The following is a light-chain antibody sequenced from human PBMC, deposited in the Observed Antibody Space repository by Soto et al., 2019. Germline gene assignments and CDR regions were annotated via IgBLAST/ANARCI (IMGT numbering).Light chain of an antibody. CDR3: QQYNSWPIT. V-gene: IGKV3-15*01. J-gene: IGKJ1*01. CDR1: ESVSNN. CDR2: GAS. Sequence: IVVTQAPATLSLSAGEGATLSCRASESVSNNLAWYQQKAGQAPRLLIYGASTRATGIPARFSGSGSGTEFTLTISSLQSEDFAVYYCQQYNSWPITFGQGTKVDI.